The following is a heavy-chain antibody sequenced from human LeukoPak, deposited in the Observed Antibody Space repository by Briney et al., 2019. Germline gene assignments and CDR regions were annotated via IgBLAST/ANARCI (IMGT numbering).Heavy chain of an antibody. CDR3: ARDILPRDFWSGYYTEVLDY. J-gene: IGHJ4*02. Sequence: ASVKVSCKASGYTFTSYGISWVRQAPGQGLEWMGWISAYNGNTNYAQKLQGRVTMTTDTSTSTAYMELRSLRSDDTAVYYCARDILPRDFWSGYYTEVLDYWGQGTLVTASS. CDR2: ISAYNGNT. CDR1: GYTFTSYG. D-gene: IGHD3-3*01. V-gene: IGHV1-18*01.